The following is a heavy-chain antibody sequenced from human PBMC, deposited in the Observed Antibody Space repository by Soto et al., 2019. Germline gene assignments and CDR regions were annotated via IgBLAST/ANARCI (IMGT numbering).Heavy chain of an antibody. V-gene: IGHV4-34*01. J-gene: IGHJ6*03. Sequence: PSETLSLTCAVYGGSFSGYYWSWIRQPPGMGLEWIGEINHSGSTNYNPSLKSRVTISVDTSKNQFSLKLSSVTAADTAVYYCARVGYSYGPNKGYYYYYMDVWGKGTTVTVSS. D-gene: IGHD5-18*01. CDR1: GGSFSGYY. CDR3: ARVGYSYGPNKGYYYYYMDV. CDR2: INHSGST.